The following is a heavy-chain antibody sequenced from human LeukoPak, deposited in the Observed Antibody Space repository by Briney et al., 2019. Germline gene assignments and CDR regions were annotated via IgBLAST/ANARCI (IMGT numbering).Heavy chain of an antibody. CDR1: GFTFSNYD. J-gene: IGHJ6*04. CDR2: ISSSSSTI. CDR3: AELGITMIGGV. D-gene: IGHD3-10*02. Sequence: GGSLRLSCAASGFTFSNYDMTWVRQAPGKGLEWVSHISSSSSTIYYADSVKGRFTISRDNAKNSLYLQMNSLRAEDTAVYYCAELGITMIGGVWGKGTTVTISS. V-gene: IGHV3-48*01.